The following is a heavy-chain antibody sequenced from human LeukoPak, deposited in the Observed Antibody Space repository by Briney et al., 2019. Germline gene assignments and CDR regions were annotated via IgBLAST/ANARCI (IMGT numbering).Heavy chain of an antibody. CDR3: ARPYYYDSSGYYHY. CDR1: GGSFSGYY. D-gene: IGHD3-22*01. J-gene: IGHJ4*02. Sequence: SETLSLTCAVYGGSFSGYYWSWMRQPPGNGLEWIGEINHSGSTNYNPSLKRRVTISVDTSKNQFSLKLSSVTAADTAVYYCARPYYYDSSGYYHYWGQGTLVTVSA. CDR2: INHSGST. V-gene: IGHV4-34*01.